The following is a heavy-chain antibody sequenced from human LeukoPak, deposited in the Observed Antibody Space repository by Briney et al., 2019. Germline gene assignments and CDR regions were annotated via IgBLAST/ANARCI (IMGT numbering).Heavy chain of an antibody. CDR2: ISTYNGNT. CDR1: GYTFTSHG. Sequence: ASVKVSCKASGYTFTSHGISWVRQAPGQGLEWMGWISTYNGNTNYAQKLQGRVSMTTDTSTSTAYMELRSLRSDDTAVYYCARKWAVAGPNAFDIWGQGTMVTVSS. CDR3: ARKWAVAGPNAFDI. D-gene: IGHD6-19*01. V-gene: IGHV1-18*01. J-gene: IGHJ3*02.